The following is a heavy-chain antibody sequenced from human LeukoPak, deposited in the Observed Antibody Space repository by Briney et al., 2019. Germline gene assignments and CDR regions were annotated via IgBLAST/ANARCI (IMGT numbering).Heavy chain of an antibody. Sequence: PGGSLRLSCAASGFTFSSYWMNWVRQAPGKGLEWVSSISTSSTYIYYADAVKGRFTVSRGNAKNSLYLQMDSLRAEDTAVYYCARGYGSGWLWGQGTLVTVSS. CDR3: ARGYGSGWL. CDR2: ISTSSTYI. J-gene: IGHJ4*02. D-gene: IGHD6-19*01. V-gene: IGHV3-21*01. CDR1: GFTFSSYW.